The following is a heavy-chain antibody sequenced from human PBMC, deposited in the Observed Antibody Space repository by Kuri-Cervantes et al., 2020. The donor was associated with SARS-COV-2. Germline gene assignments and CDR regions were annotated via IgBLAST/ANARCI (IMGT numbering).Heavy chain of an antibody. CDR2: IFHSGTT. V-gene: IGHV4-38-2*01. J-gene: IGHJ4*02. CDR1: GFSISSGFY. Sequence: SETLSLTCAVSGFSISSGFYWGWVRQPPGKGLEWIGSIFHSGTTYHNPSLKSRATMSIDTSKNQFSLRLTSVTAADTAVYYCAKVLGGSTSLRFDDWGQGTLVTVSS. D-gene: IGHD6-6*01. CDR3: AKVLGGSTSLRFDD.